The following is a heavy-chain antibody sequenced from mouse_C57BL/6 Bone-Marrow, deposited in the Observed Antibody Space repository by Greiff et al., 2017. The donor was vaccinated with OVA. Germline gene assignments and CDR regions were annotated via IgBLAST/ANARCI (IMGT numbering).Heavy chain of an antibody. CDR1: GYTFTSYW. J-gene: IGHJ1*03. V-gene: IGHV1-59*01. D-gene: IGHD2-12*01. CDR2: IDPSDSYT. Sequence: QVQLQQPGAELVRPGTSVKLSCKASGYTFTSYWMHWVKQRPGQGLEWIGVIDPSDSYTNYNQKFKGKATLTVDTSSSTAYMQLSSLTSYASAVYYCASGLRWYFDVWGTGTTVTVSS. CDR3: ASGLRWYFDV.